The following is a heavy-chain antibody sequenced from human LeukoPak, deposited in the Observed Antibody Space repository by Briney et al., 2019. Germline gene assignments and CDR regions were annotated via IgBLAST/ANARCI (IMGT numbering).Heavy chain of an antibody. CDR3: AVTGYSSFDY. CDR1: GFTFSSYW. D-gene: IGHD3-9*01. J-gene: IGHJ4*02. V-gene: IGHV3-23*01. CDR2: ISGSGGKT. Sequence: GGSLRLSCAASGFTFSSYWMHWVRQAPGKGLEWVSGISGSGGKTDFADSVRGRFTISRDNSKNAQYLQMNSLRAEDTAVYYCAVTGYSSFDYWGQGTLVTVTS.